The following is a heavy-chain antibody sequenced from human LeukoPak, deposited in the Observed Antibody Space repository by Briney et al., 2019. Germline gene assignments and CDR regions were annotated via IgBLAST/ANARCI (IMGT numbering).Heavy chain of an antibody. V-gene: IGHV3-48*03. J-gene: IGHJ4*02. CDR2: ISSSGSTI. D-gene: IGHD2-2*01. Sequence: PGGSLRLSCAASGFTFSSYEMNWVRQAPGKGLEWVSYISSSGSTIYYADSVKGRFTISRDSAKNPLYLQMNSLRAEDTAVYYCARERYCSSTSCYAALFDYWGQGTLVTVSS. CDR3: ARERYCSSTSCYAALFDY. CDR1: GFTFSSYE.